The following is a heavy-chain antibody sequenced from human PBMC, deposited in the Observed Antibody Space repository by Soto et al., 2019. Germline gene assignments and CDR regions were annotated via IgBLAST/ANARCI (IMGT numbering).Heavy chain of an antibody. CDR3: ARGLSYKWKRYFFSYGMDV. J-gene: IGHJ6*02. Sequence: PLETLSLTGSGHGEYFSGYYGTWIRQSPSKGLEWIGQINHSGTTNYNPSLKTRVTISVDTYKNQFSLNLNSVTAADSAVYFCARGLSYKWKRYFFSYGMDVWGQGTPVTVSS. CDR1: GEYFSGYY. CDR2: INHSGTT. V-gene: IGHV4-34*01. D-gene: IGHD1-20*01.